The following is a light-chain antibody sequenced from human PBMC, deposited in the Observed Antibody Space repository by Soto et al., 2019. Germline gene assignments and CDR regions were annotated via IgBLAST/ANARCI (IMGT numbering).Light chain of an antibody. CDR2: AVT. J-gene: IGLJ1*01. Sequence: QSALAQPASVSGSPGQSITISCTGTSSDVGGYNRVSWYQQYPGKAPTLIIYAVTNRPSEVSNRFSGSKSGNTASLTISGLQAADEADYYCTSYTAIPGSTLYVFGTGTKLTVL. V-gene: IGLV2-14*01. CDR1: SSDVGGYNR. CDR3: TSYTAIPGSTLYV.